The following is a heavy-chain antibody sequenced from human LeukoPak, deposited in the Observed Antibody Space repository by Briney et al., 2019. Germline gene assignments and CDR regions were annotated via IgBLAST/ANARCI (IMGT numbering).Heavy chain of an antibody. J-gene: IGHJ3*02. Sequence: SETLSLTCTVSGDSISSYYWSWIRQPAGKGLEWIGRIYTRGSTNYNPSLKSRVTMSVDTSKNQFSLKVNSVTAADTAMYYCVKSNSRYQPWTLDIWGRGTMVTVSS. CDR1: GDSISSYY. CDR2: IYTRGST. V-gene: IGHV4-4*07. CDR3: VKSNSRYQPWTLDI. D-gene: IGHD2-2*01.